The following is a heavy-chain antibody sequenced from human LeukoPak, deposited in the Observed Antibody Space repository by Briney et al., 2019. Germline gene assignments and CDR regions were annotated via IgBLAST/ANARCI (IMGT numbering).Heavy chain of an antibody. D-gene: IGHD6-13*01. CDR1: GGSISSSSYY. V-gene: IGHV4-39*07. Sequence: PSETLSLTCTVSGGSISSSSYYWGWIRQPPGKGLEWIGSIYYSGSTYYNPSLKSRVTISVDTSKNQFSLTLNSVTAADTAVYYCAKSFYSSRWSFDSWGQGTLVTVSS. CDR3: AKSFYSSRWSFDS. J-gene: IGHJ4*02. CDR2: IYYSGST.